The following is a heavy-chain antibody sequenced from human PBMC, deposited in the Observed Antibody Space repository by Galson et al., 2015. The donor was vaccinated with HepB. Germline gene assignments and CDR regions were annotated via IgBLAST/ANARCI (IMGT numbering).Heavy chain of an antibody. CDR2: IKQDGSEK. Sequence: SLRLSCAASGFTFSSYWMTRVRQTPGKGLECVANIKQDGSEKSYVDSVKGRFTLSRDNAKNSLYLQMNSLRVEDTALYYCARGYAPDYWGQGTLVTVSS. V-gene: IGHV3-7*01. D-gene: IGHD1-1*01. CDR1: GFTFSSYW. CDR3: ARGYAPDY. J-gene: IGHJ4*02.